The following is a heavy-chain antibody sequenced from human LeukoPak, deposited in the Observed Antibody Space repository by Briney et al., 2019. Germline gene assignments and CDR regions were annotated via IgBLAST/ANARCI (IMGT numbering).Heavy chain of an antibody. V-gene: IGHV3-74*01. D-gene: IGHD3-22*01. Sequence: GGSLRLSCVASGFTFSSYWMHWVRQAPGKGLVWVSRIKSDGSTNYADSVKGRFTISRDNAKNTVSLQMNSLRAEDTGVYYCARAPSEIGGYYPEYFRHWGQGTLVTVSS. CDR1: GFTFSSYW. CDR3: ARAPSEIGGYYPEYFRH. CDR2: IKSDGST. J-gene: IGHJ1*01.